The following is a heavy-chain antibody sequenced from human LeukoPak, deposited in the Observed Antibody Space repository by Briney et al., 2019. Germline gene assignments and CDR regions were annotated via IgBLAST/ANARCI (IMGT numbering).Heavy chain of an antibody. CDR1: GFTFSNYA. Sequence: GGSLRLSCAASGFTFSNYAMSWVRQAPGKGLEWVSSISGSGGSTYYADSVKGRFTISRDNSKNTLYLQMNSLRAEDTAVYYCAKDLVLRYSVSVPGFAPFDYWGQGTLVTVSS. D-gene: IGHD3-9*01. CDR3: AKDLVLRYSVSVPGFAPFDY. CDR2: ISGSGGST. J-gene: IGHJ4*02. V-gene: IGHV3-23*01.